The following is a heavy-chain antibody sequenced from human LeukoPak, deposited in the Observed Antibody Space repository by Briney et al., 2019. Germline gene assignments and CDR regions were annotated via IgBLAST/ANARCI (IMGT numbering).Heavy chain of an antibody. D-gene: IGHD3-10*01. CDR1: GGSISSSSYY. Sequence: SETLSLTCTVSGGSISSSSYYWGWIRQPPGKGLEWIGSIYYSGSTYYNPSLKSRVTISVDTSKNQFSLKLSSVTAADTAVYYCARQYGSGSYTLYYFDYWGQGTLVTVSS. J-gene: IGHJ4*02. CDR2: IYYSGST. V-gene: IGHV4-39*01. CDR3: ARQYGSGSYTLYYFDY.